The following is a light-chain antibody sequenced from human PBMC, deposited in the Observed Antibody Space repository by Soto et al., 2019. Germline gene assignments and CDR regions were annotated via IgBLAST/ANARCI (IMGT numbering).Light chain of an antibody. CDR2: TVS. CDR3: MQRIESPT. J-gene: IGKJ5*01. CDR1: QSISSW. Sequence: DIQMTQSPSTLSASVGDRVTITCRASQSISSWLAWYQQKPGKAPKLLIYTVSYRASGVPDRFSGSGSGTDFTLKISRVEAEDVGVYYCMQRIESPTFGQGTRLEIK. V-gene: IGKV1-5*01.